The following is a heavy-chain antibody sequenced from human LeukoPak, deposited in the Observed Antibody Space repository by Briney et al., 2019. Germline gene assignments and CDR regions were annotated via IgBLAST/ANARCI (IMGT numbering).Heavy chain of an antibody. J-gene: IGHJ4*02. V-gene: IGHV4-59*08. D-gene: IGHD1-26*01. CDR1: RGSISGYY. CDR3: ARYVGATFAYYFDY. Sequence: SETLSLTCTVSRGSISGYYWSWIRQPPGKGLEWIGYIYYSGSTNYNPSLKSRVTISVDTSKNQFSLKLSSVTAADTAVYYCARYVGATFAYYFDYWGQGTLVTVSS. CDR2: IYYSGST.